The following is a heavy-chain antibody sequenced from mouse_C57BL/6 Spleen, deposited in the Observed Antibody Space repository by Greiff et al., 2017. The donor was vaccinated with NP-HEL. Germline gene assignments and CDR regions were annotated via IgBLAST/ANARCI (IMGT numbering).Heavy chain of an antibody. CDR1: GFTFSSYA. CDR3: ARDVSAFAY. Sequence: EVKLMESGGGLVKPGGSLKLSCAASGFTFSSYAMSWVRQTPEKRLEWVATISDGGSYTYYPDNVKGRFTISRNNAKNNLYLQMSHLKSEDTAMYYCARDVSAFAYWGQGTLVTVSA. CDR2: ISDGGSYT. V-gene: IGHV5-4*01. J-gene: IGHJ3*01.